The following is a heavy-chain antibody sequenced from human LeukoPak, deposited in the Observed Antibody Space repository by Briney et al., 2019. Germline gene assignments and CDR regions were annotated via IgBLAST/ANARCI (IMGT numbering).Heavy chain of an antibody. CDR2: IKEDGTEK. CDR1: GFTFSNWW. Sequence: GGSLRLSCVVSGFTFSNWWMSWVRQAPGKGLEYVANIKEDGTEKNYMDSAKGRFTISRDNAKNSLYLQMNSLRAEDTAVYYCARDYYDSSGYYGNAFDIWGQGTMVTVSS. CDR3: ARDYYDSSGYYGNAFDI. D-gene: IGHD3-22*01. V-gene: IGHV3-7*01. J-gene: IGHJ3*02.